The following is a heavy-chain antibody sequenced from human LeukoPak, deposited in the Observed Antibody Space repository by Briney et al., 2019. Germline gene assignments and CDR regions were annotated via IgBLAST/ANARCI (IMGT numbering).Heavy chain of an antibody. V-gene: IGHV1-46*01. J-gene: IGHJ5*02. CDR3: ATAVLRFLEVSRGFDP. CDR2: INPSGGST. D-gene: IGHD3-3*01. CDR1: GYTFTSYY. Sequence: ASVKVSCKASGYTFTSYYMHWVRQAPGQGLEWMGIINPSGGSTSYAQKFQGRVTMTEDTSTDTAYMELSSLRSEDTAVYYCATAVLRFLEVSRGFDPWGQGTLVTVSS.